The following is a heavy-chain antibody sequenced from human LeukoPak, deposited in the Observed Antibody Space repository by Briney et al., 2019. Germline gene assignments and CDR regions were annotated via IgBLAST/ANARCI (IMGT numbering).Heavy chain of an antibody. CDR3: AKTTVAAHEAFDY. D-gene: IGHD6-19*01. CDR1: GGSFSGYY. Sequence: SETLSLTRAVDGGSFSGYYWSWVRQPPGNGPEWIGRIYYSGSTYYNPSLKSRVTISVDTSKSQFSLKLSSVTAADTAVYYCAKTTVAAHEAFDYWGQGTLVTVSS. J-gene: IGHJ4*02. CDR2: IYYSGST. V-gene: IGHV4-34*01.